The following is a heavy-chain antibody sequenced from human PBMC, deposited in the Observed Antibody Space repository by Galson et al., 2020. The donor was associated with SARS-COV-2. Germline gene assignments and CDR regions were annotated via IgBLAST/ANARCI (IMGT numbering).Heavy chain of an antibody. CDR3: TTEDPPCGSRSCCYQGMDV. CDR1: GFTFSNAW. D-gene: IGHD2-2*01. J-gene: IGHJ6*04. CDR2: IKSKTDGGTT. V-gene: IGHV3-15*01. Sequence: GGSLRLSCAASGFTFSNAWMSWVRQAPGKGLEWVGRIKSKTDGGTTDYAAPVKGRFTISRDDSKNTLYLQMNSLKTEDTAVYYCTTEDPPCGSRSCCYQGMDVWGKGTTVTVSS.